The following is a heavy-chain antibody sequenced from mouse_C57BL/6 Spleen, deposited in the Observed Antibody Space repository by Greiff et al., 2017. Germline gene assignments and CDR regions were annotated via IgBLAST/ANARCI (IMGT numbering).Heavy chain of an antibody. CDR2: ISDGGSYT. Sequence: EVQLVESGGGLVKPGGSLKLSCAASGFTFSSYAMSWVRQTPEKRLEWVATISDGGSYTYYPDNVKGRFTISRDNAKNNLYLQMSHLKSEDTAMYYCARANWDAYYFDYWGQGTTLTVSS. CDR3: ARANWDAYYFDY. CDR1: GFTFSSYA. D-gene: IGHD4-1*01. V-gene: IGHV5-4*01. J-gene: IGHJ2*01.